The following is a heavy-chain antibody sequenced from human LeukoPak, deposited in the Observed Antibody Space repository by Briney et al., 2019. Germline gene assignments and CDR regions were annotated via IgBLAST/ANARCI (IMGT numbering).Heavy chain of an antibody. V-gene: IGHV3-73*01. CDR1: GFTFSDST. CDR3: TRHTDSIATNPRAHTAFKR. J-gene: IGHJ4*02. CDR2: IRSKANSYAT. Sequence: GGSLRLSCAASGFTFSDSTMHWVRQASGKGLEWVGRIRSKANSYATAYAASVKGRFTISRDDSKNTAYLQMNSLKTEDTAMYYCTRHTDSIATNPRAHTAFKRWGQGTLVTVSS. D-gene: IGHD5-18*01.